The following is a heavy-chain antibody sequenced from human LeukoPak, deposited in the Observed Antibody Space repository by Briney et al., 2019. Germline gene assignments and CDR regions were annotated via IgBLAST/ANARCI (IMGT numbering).Heavy chain of an antibody. CDR1: GYSFTSYW. J-gene: IGHJ4*02. CDR3: AKSTSSWPFDY. Sequence: GESLKISCKGSGYSFTSYWISWVRQMPGKGLEWMGRIDPSDSYTNYSPSFQGQVTISADKSISTAYLQWSSLKASDTAMYYCAKSTSSWPFDYWGQGTLVTVSS. V-gene: IGHV5-10-1*04. CDR2: IDPSDSYT. D-gene: IGHD2-2*01.